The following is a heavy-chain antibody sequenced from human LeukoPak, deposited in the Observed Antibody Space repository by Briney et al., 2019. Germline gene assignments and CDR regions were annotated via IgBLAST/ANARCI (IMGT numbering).Heavy chain of an antibody. CDR3: ARHPVYFYEGPFDY. D-gene: IGHD3-22*01. CDR2: IYSSGAT. Sequence: SETLSLTCTVSGGSVTNFYWSWIRQPPGKRLEYIGYIYSSGATNYNPSLKSRVTISIDTSENQFSLKLSSVTAADTAVYYCARHPVYFYEGPFDYWGQGSLVTVSS. V-gene: IGHV4-59*08. CDR1: GGSVTNFY. J-gene: IGHJ4*02.